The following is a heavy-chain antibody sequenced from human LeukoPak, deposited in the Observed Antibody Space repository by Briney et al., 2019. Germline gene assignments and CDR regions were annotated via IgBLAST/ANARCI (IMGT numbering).Heavy chain of an antibody. D-gene: IGHD5-18*01. J-gene: IGHJ4*02. CDR3: ARDGTAMVITNGYFDY. CDR2: VSGSGGST. Sequence: GGSLRLSCAASGFTFASYAMTWVRQAPGKGLEWVSAVSGSGGSTYSADSVKGRFTVSRDNSKNTLYLQINSLRAEDTAVYYCARDGTAMVITNGYFDYWGQGTLVTVSS. CDR1: GFTFASYA. V-gene: IGHV3-23*01.